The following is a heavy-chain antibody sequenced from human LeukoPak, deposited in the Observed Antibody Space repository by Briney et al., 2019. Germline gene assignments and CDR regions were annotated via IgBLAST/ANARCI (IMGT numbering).Heavy chain of an antibody. CDR2: ISVGGGT. CDR3: AKDCNGGNCYIDY. D-gene: IGHD2-15*01. Sequence: PGGSLRLSCAASGFTFSSYAMTWVRQAPGTGLEWLSAISVGGGTYYADSVKGRFTISSDNSKNTLYLQMNSLRAEDTAIYYCAKDCNGGNCYIDYWGQGTLVTVAS. V-gene: IGHV3-23*01. CDR1: GFTFSSYA. J-gene: IGHJ4*02.